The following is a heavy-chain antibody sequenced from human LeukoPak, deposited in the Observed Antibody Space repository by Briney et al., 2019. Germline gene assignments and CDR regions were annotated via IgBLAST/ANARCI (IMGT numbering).Heavy chain of an antibody. J-gene: IGHJ5*02. CDR2: IYASGTT. CDR1: GVSISSYY. Sequence: PSETLSLTCTVSGVSISSYYWSWVRQPAGKGLEWIGRIYASGTTRYNPSLQSRVTMSVDMSKNQFSLKLTSVTAADTAVYFCARGMAAAYDYNWFDPWGQGTLVTVSS. D-gene: IGHD5-12*01. CDR3: ARGMAAAYDYNWFDP. V-gene: IGHV4-4*07.